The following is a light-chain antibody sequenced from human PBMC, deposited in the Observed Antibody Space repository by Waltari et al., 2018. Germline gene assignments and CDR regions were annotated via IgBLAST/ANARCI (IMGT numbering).Light chain of an antibody. J-gene: IGKJ2*01. CDR2: AAS. CDR3: QQSDSTLMYT. Sequence: DIQMSQSPSSLSASVGDRVIITCRTSQSISSYLNWYQQKPGKAPKLLIYAASRLQSGVPSRFSGSGSGTEFTLTISSLQPEDFATYYCQQSDSTLMYTFGQGTKLEIK. V-gene: IGKV1-39*01. CDR1: QSISSY.